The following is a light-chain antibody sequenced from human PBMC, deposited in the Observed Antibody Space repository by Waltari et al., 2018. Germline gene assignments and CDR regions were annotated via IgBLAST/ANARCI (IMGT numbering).Light chain of an antibody. CDR2: GAS. CDR1: QSVRNN. CDR3: QQYNNWPPWT. V-gene: IGKV3-15*01. Sequence: EIVMTQSPATLSVSPGERVTLSCRASQSVRNNLVWYQQKPGQAPRLLIYGASTRVTGIPARFSGSGSGTEFTLTISSLQSEDFAVYYCQQYNNWPPWTFGQGTKVEIK. J-gene: IGKJ1*01.